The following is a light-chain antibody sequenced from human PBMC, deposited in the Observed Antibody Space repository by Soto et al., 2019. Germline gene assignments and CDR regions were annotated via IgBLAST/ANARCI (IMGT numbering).Light chain of an antibody. CDR3: CSDAGSYTAV. CDR2: DVN. Sequence: QSALTQPRSVSGSPGQSVTMSFTGTNSDVGNYNYVSWYQQYPGKAPKLIIYDVNMRPSGVPDRFSGSKSGNTAALTISGLQAEDEAYYYCCSDAGSYTAVFGGATKLTDL. CDR1: NSDVGNYNY. J-gene: IGLJ3*02. V-gene: IGLV2-11*01.